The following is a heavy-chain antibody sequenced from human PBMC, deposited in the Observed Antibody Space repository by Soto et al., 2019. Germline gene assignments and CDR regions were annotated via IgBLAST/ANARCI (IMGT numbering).Heavy chain of an antibody. CDR3: ARGVKVLSAAKSIWFDP. CDR2: INHSGST. V-gene: IGHV4-34*01. D-gene: IGHD2-2*01. CDR1: GGSFSGYY. J-gene: IGHJ5*02. Sequence: QVQLQQWGAGLLKPSETLSLTCAVYGGSFSGYYWSWIRQPPGKGLEWIGEINHSGSTNYNPSLKSRVTISVDTSKNQFSLKLSSVTAADTAVYYCARGVKVLSAAKSIWFDPWGQGTLVTVSS.